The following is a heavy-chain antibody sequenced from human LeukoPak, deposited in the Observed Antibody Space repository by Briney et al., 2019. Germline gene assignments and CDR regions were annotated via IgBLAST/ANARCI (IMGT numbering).Heavy chain of an antibody. CDR3: ARPQRFGELGEFDY. V-gene: IGHV3-66*04. CDR2: IFSHGET. J-gene: IGHJ4*02. Sequence: PGGSLRLSCAASGFTVGNNYMNWVRQAPGKGLEWVSLIFSHGETSYADSVKGRFTISRDNSKNTLYLQMNGLRVEDTAVYYCARPQRFGELGEFDYWGQGTLVTVSS. CDR1: GFTVGNNY. D-gene: IGHD3-10*01.